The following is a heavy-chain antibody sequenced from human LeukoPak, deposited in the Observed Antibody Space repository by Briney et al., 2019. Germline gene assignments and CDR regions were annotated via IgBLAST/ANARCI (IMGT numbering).Heavy chain of an antibody. CDR3: ARDRDYGSGSHLNWFDP. CDR1: GYTFTSYG. Sequence: GASVKVSCKASGYTFTSYGISWVRQAPGQGLEWMGWISAYNGNTNYAQKLQGRVTMTTDTSTSTAYMELRSLRSDDTAVYYCARDRDYGSGSHLNWFDPWGQGTLVTVSS. CDR2: ISAYNGNT. J-gene: IGHJ5*02. D-gene: IGHD3-10*01. V-gene: IGHV1-18*01.